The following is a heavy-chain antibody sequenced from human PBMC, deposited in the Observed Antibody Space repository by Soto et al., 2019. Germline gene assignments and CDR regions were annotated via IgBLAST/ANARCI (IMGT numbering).Heavy chain of an antibody. CDR2: IIPIFGTA. Sequence: QVQLVQSGAEVKKPGSSVKVSCKASGGTFSSYAISWVRQAPGQGLEWMGGIIPIFGTANYAQKFQGRVTITADESTSTAYMELSSLRSEDTAVYYCARENHDSSGYYYGAWCQGTLVTVSS. D-gene: IGHD3-22*01. CDR3: ARENHDSSGYYYGA. CDR1: GGTFSSYA. V-gene: IGHV1-69*01. J-gene: IGHJ4*02.